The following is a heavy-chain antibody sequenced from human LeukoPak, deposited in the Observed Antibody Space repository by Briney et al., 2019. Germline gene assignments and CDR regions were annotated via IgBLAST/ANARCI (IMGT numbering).Heavy chain of an antibody. J-gene: IGHJ6*02. CDR2: ISYDGSNK. V-gene: IGHV3-30-3*01. CDR1: GFTFSSYA. Sequence: PGESLRLSCAASGFTFSSYAMHWVRQAPGKGLEWVAVISYDGSNKYYADSVKGRFTISRDNSKNTLYLQMNSLRAEDTAVYYCARDCYYGSGSTPTDYYYYYGMDVWGQGTTVTVSS. CDR3: ARDCYYGSGSTPTDYYYYYGMDV. D-gene: IGHD3-10*01.